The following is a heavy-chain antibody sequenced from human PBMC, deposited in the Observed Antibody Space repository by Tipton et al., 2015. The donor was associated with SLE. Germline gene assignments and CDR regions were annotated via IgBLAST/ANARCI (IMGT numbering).Heavy chain of an antibody. Sequence: QVQLVQSGAEVKKPGASVKVSCKASGYTFTDYYVHWVRQAPGQGLEWMGWINPNNGDTAYAQTLQDRVTLTRDTSITTSYMELSSLGYDDTAIYYCVKDLTVSSVWTANWGQGTLVIVSS. D-gene: IGHD6-13*01. CDR3: VKDLTVSSVWTAN. V-gene: IGHV1-2*02. CDR1: GYTFTDYY. J-gene: IGHJ4*02. CDR2: INPNNGDT.